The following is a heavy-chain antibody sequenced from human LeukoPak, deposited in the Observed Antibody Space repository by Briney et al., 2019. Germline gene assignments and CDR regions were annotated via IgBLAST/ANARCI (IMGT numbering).Heavy chain of an antibody. CDR2: IYYSGST. Sequence: SETLSLTCTVSGGSISSYYWGWIRQPPGKGLEWIGSIYYSGSTYYNPSLKSRVTISVDTSKNQFSLKLSSVTAADTAVYYCARMSGVVAQKFDYWGQGTLVTVSS. CDR1: GGSISSYY. D-gene: IGHD3-3*01. CDR3: ARMSGVVAQKFDY. V-gene: IGHV4-39*07. J-gene: IGHJ4*02.